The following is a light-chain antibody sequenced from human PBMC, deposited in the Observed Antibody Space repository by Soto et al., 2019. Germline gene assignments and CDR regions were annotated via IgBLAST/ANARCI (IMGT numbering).Light chain of an antibody. CDR3: HQYYSTPYT. CDR1: QSVLYSSNNKNY. Sequence: DIVMTQSPDSLAVSVGERATINCKSSQSVLYSSNNKNYLGWYQQKPAQPPNLLIYWASTRESGVPDRFSGSGSGTDFPLTIRILQAEDVAVFYCHQYYSTPYTFGQGTKLEIK. CDR2: WAS. V-gene: IGKV4-1*01. J-gene: IGKJ2*01.